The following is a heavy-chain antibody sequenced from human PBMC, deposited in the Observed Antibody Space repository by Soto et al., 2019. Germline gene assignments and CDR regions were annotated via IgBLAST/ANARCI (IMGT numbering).Heavy chain of an antibody. CDR2: IYYSGTT. CDR3: ARQPGYYDILTGYSTYYFDY. J-gene: IGHJ4*02. D-gene: IGHD3-9*01. CDR1: GGSITNYY. V-gene: IGHV4-59*08. Sequence: PSETLSLTCTVSGGSITNYYWSWIRQPPGKGLEWIGYIYYSGTTNYNPSLKSRVTISVDTSKNQFSLKLSSVTAADTAVYYCARQPGYYDILTGYSTYYFDYWGQGTPVTVSS.